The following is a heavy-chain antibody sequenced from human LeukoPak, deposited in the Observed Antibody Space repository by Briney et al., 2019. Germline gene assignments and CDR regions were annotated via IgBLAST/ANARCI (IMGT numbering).Heavy chain of an antibody. D-gene: IGHD3-3*01. J-gene: IGHJ5*02. CDR3: ARDHDFWSGYSDGTWFDP. CDR1: GYTFTGYY. V-gene: IGHV1-2*02. Sequence: ASVKVSCKASGYTFTGYYMHWVRQAPGQGLEWMGWINPNSGGTNYAQKFQGRVTMTRDTSISTAYMELSRLRSDDTAVYYCARDHDFWSGYSDGTWFDPWGQGTLVTVSS. CDR2: INPNSGGT.